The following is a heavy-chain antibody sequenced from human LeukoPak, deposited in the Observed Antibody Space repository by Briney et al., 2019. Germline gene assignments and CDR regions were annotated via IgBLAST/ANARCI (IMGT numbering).Heavy chain of an antibody. D-gene: IGHD6-6*01. CDR1: GGSISSYY. J-gene: IGHJ4*02. V-gene: IGHV4-4*07. Sequence: SETLSLTCTVSGGSISSYYWSWIRQPAGKGLEWIGRMYPSGSTNYNASPKSRVTMSVDTSKNQFSLRLTPVTAADTAVYYCARDRGQLGAWDYFDYWGQGTLVTVSS. CDR2: MYPSGST. CDR3: ARDRGQLGAWDYFDY.